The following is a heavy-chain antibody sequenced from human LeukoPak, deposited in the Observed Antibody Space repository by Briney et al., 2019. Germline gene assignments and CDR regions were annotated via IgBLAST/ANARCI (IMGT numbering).Heavy chain of an antibody. CDR3: ANDYSNDY. CDR2: ISSGSSTM. J-gene: IGHJ4*02. Sequence: PGGSLRLSCAASGFTFSSYSMNWVREAPGKGLVWVSYISSGSSTMYYAVSVKGRFTISRDNAKNSLYLQMNSLSDEDTAVYYCANDYSNDYWGQGTLVTVSS. CDR1: GFTFSSYS. D-gene: IGHD4-11*01. V-gene: IGHV3-48*02.